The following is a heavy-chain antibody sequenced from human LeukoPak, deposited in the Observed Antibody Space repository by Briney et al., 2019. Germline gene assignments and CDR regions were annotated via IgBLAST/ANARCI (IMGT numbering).Heavy chain of an antibody. Sequence: GGSLRLSCAASGFTFTSYAMNWVRQAPGKGLEWVSRISDGTAGTYYADSVKGRFTISRDNSKNTLYLQMNSLRAEDTAVYYCAKASGLRSFTLISWGLGTLVTVSP. J-gene: IGHJ5*02. CDR3: AKASGLRSFTLIS. CDR2: ISDGTAGT. V-gene: IGHV3-23*01. CDR1: GFTFTSYA. D-gene: IGHD3-3*01.